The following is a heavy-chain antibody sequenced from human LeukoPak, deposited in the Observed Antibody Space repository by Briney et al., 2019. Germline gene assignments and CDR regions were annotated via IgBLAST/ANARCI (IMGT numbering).Heavy chain of an antibody. V-gene: IGHV1-58*02. CDR2: IVVGSGNT. Sequence: ASVKVSCKASGFTFTSSAMQWVRQARGQRLEWIGWIVVGSGNTNYAQKFQERVTITRDMSTSTAYMELSSLRSEDTAVYYCAAGSVQLREMGAFDIWGQGTMVTVSS. D-gene: IGHD5-18*01. CDR3: AAGSVQLREMGAFDI. J-gene: IGHJ3*02. CDR1: GFTFTSSA.